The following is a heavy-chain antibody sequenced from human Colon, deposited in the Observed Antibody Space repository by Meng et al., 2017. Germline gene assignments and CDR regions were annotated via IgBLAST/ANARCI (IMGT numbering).Heavy chain of an antibody. CDR1: GYTFTSYA. D-gene: IGHD2-2*01. J-gene: IGHJ6*02. CDR2: INTNTGNP. CDR3: ARDREDIVVVPAAMWGYYYYGMDV. Sequence: ASVKVSCKASGYTFTSYAMNWVGQAPGQGLEWMGWINTNTGNPTYAQGFTGRFVFSLDTSVSTAYLQISSLKAEDTAVYYCARDREDIVVVPAAMWGYYYYGMDVWGQGTTVTVSS. V-gene: IGHV7-4-1*02.